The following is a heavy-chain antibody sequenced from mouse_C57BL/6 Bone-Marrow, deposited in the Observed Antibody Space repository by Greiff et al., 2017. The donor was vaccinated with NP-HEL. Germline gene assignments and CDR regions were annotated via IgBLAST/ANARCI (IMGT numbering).Heavy chain of an antibody. CDR1: GYTFTSYW. CDR3: ARPGSSFYWYFDV. CDR2: IDPSDSYT. D-gene: IGHD1-1*01. V-gene: IGHV1-69*01. J-gene: IGHJ1*03. Sequence: QVQLQQPGAELVMPGASVKLSCKASGYTFTSYWMHWVKQRPGQGLEWIGEIDPSDSYTNYNQKFKGKSTLTVDKSSSTAYMQLSSLTSEDSAVYYCARPGSSFYWYFDVWGTGTTVTVSS.